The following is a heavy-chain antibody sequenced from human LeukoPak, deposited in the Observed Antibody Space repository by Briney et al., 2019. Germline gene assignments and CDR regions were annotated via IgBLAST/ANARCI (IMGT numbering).Heavy chain of an antibody. J-gene: IGHJ6*03. CDR1: GFTFSSYS. D-gene: IGHD3-10*01. CDR3: ASGYYGSGIMYYYYYYMDV. CDR2: ISSSSSYI. V-gene: IGHV3-21*01. Sequence: GGSLRLSCAASGFTFSSYSMNWVRQAPGKGLEWVSSISSSSSYIYYADSVKGRFTISRDNAKNSLYLQMNSLRAEDTAVYYCASGYYGSGIMYYYYYYMDVWGKETTVTVSS.